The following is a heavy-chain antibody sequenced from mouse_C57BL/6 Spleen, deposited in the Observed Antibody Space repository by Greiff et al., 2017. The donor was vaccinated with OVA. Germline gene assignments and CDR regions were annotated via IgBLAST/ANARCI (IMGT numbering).Heavy chain of an antibody. V-gene: IGHV1-76*01. J-gene: IGHJ4*01. Sequence: QVQLQQSGAELVRPGASVKLSCKASGYTFTDYYINWVKQRPGQGLEWIARIYPGSGNTYYNEKFKGKATLTAEKSSSTAYMQLSSLTSEDSAVYVCARDYDYDGGYYAMDYWGQGTSVTVSS. CDR2: IYPGSGNT. CDR3: ARDYDYDGGYYAMDY. D-gene: IGHD2-4*01. CDR1: GYTFTDYY.